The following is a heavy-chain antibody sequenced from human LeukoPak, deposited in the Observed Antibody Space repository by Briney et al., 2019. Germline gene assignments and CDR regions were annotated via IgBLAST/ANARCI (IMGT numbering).Heavy chain of an antibody. Sequence: GRSLRLSCAASGFTFSSYAMHWVRQAPGKGLEWVAVISYDGSNKYYADSVKGRFTISRDKAKNSLYLQMNSLRVEDTAVYYCARDYKYAFDNWGQGTLVTVSS. CDR1: GFTFSSYA. CDR3: ARDYKYAFDN. CDR2: ISYDGSNK. J-gene: IGHJ4*02. V-gene: IGHV3-30*04. D-gene: IGHD5-24*01.